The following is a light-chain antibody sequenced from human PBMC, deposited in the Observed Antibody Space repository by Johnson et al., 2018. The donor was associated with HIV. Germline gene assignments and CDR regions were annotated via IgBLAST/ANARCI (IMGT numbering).Light chain of an antibody. CDR3: GTWDSSLSAGGV. V-gene: IGLV1-51*01. Sequence: TQPPSVSAAPGQQVTISCSGSSSNIGNNYVSWYQQVPGTAPKLLIYDNTRRPSGIPDRFSGSKSGTSATLGITGLQTGDEADYYCGTWDSSLSAGGVFGTGTKVTGL. J-gene: IGLJ1*01. CDR2: DNT. CDR1: SSNIGNNY.